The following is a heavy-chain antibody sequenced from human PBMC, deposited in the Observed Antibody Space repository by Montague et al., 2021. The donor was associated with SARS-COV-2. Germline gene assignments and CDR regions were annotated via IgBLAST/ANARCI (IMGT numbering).Heavy chain of an antibody. V-gene: IGHV4-39*01. CDR1: GGSISSSSYY. D-gene: IGHD3-10*01. CDR2: IYYSGST. Sequence: SETLSFTCTVSGGSISSSSYYWGWIRQPPGKGLEWIGSIYYSGSTYYNPSLKSRVTISVDTSKNQFSLKLSSVTAADTAVYYCARQGRISMVRLNWFDPWGQGTLVTVSS. CDR3: ARQGRISMVRLNWFDP. J-gene: IGHJ5*02.